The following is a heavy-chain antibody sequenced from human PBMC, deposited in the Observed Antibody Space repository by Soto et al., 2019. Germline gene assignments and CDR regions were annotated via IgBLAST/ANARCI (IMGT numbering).Heavy chain of an antibody. V-gene: IGHV1-69*13. CDR2: IIPIFGTA. Sequence: SVKVSCKASGGTFSSYAISWVRQAPGQGLEWMGGIIPIFGTANYAQKFQGRVTITADESTSTAYMELSSLGSEDTAVYYCARAFYRRRNYYGSGSLNYGMDVWGQGTTITVSS. CDR3: ARAFYRRRNYYGSGSLNYGMDV. CDR1: GGTFSSYA. J-gene: IGHJ6*02. D-gene: IGHD3-10*01.